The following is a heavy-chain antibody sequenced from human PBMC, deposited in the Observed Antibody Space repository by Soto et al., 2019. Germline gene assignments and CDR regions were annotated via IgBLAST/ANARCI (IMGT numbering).Heavy chain of an antibody. CDR2: IRGSGGST. CDR3: AKVSGSYRGCFDY. J-gene: IGHJ4*02. V-gene: IGHV3-23*01. Sequence: GGSLRLSCAASGFTFSSYAMSWVRQAPGKGLEWVSAIRGSGGSTYYADSVKGRFTISRDNSKNTLYLQMNSLRAEDTAVYYCAKVSGSYRGCFDYWGQGTLVTVSS. CDR1: GFTFSSYA. D-gene: IGHD1-26*01.